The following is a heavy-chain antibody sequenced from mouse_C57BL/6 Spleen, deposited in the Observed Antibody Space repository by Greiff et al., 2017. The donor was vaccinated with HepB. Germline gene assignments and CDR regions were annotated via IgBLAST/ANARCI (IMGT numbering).Heavy chain of an antibody. CDR3: ARDRPGAMDY. CDR2: ISYDGSN. CDR1: GYSITSGYY. V-gene: IGHV3-6*01. Sequence: DVQLQESGPGLVKPSQSLSLTCSVTGYSITSGYYWNWIRQFPGNKLEWMGYISYDGSNNYNPSLKNRISITRDTSKNQFFLKLNSVTTEDTATYYCARDRPGAMDYWGQGTSVTVSS. J-gene: IGHJ4*01.